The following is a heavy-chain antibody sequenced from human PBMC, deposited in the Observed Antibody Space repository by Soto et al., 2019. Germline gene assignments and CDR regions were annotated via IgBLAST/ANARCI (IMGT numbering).Heavy chain of an antibody. CDR1: GDSVSSNSAA. D-gene: IGHD2-15*01. V-gene: IGHV6-1*01. Sequence: QVQLQQSGPGLVKPSQTLSLTCAISGDSVSSNSAAWNWIRQSPSRGLEWLGRTYYRSKWYNDYAVSVKSRITINPDTSKNQFSLQLNSVTPEDTAVYYCARGDIYCSGGSCYSHNWFDPWGQGTLVTVSS. J-gene: IGHJ5*02. CDR2: TYYRSKWYN. CDR3: ARGDIYCSGGSCYSHNWFDP.